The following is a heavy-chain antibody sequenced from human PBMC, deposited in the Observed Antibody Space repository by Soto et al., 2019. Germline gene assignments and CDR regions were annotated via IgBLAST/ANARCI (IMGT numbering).Heavy chain of an antibody. J-gene: IGHJ4*02. CDR2: ISYDGSNK. CDR3: AVSSSSGSLFDY. Sequence: AGGSLGLSCAASGFTFSSYGMHWVRQAPGKGLEWVAVISYDGSNKYYADSVKGRFTISRDNSKNTLYLQMNSLRAEDTAVYYCAVSSSSGSLFDYWGQGTLVTVSS. V-gene: IGHV3-30*03. CDR1: GFTFSSYG. D-gene: IGHD6-6*01.